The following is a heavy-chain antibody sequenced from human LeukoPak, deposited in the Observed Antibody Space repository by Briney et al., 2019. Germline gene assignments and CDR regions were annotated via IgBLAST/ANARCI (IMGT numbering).Heavy chain of an antibody. CDR1: GGSISSGSYY. Sequence: PSETLSLTCTVSGGSISSGSYYWSWIRQPAGKGLEWIGRIYTSGSTNYNPSLKSRVTISVDTSKNQFSLKLSSVTAADTAVYYCARESGLNLPTTLYYYYYYMDVWGKGTTVTVSS. J-gene: IGHJ6*03. CDR3: ARESGLNLPTTLYYYYYYMDV. V-gene: IGHV4-61*02. D-gene: IGHD1-1*01. CDR2: IYTSGST.